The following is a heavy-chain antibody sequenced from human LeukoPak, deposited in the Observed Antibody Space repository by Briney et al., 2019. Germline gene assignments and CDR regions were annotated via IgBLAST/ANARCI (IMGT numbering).Heavy chain of an antibody. D-gene: IGHD1-7*01. CDR3: AKSRSGGNYGDFDY. V-gene: IGHV3-9*01. CDR1: GFTFDDYA. Sequence: GRSLRLPCAASGFTFDDYAMHWVRQAPGKGLEWVSGITWNSGSIDYADSVKGRFTIFRDNAKNSLYLQMNSLRAEDTALYYCAKSRSGGNYGDFDYWGQGTLVTVSS. CDR2: ITWNSGSI. J-gene: IGHJ4*02.